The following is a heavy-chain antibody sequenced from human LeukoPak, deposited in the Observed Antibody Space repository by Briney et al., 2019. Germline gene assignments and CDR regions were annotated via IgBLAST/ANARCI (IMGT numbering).Heavy chain of an antibody. CDR1: GFTFSSYG. Sequence: GGSLRLSCAASGFTFSSYGMHWVRQAPGKGLEWVAFIRYDGSNKYYADSVKGRFTISRDNAKNSLYLQMNSLRAEDTAVYYCARTSQTLGAGDYRGQGTLVTVSS. CDR3: ARTSQTLGAGDY. D-gene: IGHD3-10*01. V-gene: IGHV3-30*02. J-gene: IGHJ4*02. CDR2: IRYDGSNK.